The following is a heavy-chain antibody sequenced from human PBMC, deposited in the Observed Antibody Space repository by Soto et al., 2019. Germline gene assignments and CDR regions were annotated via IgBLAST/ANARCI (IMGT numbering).Heavy chain of an antibody. D-gene: IGHD1-26*01. V-gene: IGHV1-69*01. CDR3: ARDGGRHSGGIDY. CDR1: GGTFSSYS. Sequence: QVQLVQSGAEVKKPGPSVKVSCKASGGTFSSYSINWVRQAPGQGLEWMGEIIPIFGTANYAQKFQGRVTITADESTSTAYMELSSLRSEDTAVYYCARDGGRHSGGIDYWGQGTLVTASS. J-gene: IGHJ4*02. CDR2: IIPIFGTA.